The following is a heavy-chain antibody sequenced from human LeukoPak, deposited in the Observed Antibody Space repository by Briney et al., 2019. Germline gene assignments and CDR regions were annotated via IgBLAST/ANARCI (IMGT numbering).Heavy chain of an antibody. CDR3: ARGGEEGAYYFDY. J-gene: IGHJ4*02. Sequence: GGSLRLSCAAYGFTFSSYAMSWVRQAPGKGLEYVSGISSNGGSTYYANSVKGRFTITRDNSKNTLYLQMGSLRAEDMAVYYCARGGEEGAYYFDYWGQGTLVTVSS. CDR2: ISSNGGST. CDR1: GFTFSSYA. D-gene: IGHD3-10*01. V-gene: IGHV3-64*01.